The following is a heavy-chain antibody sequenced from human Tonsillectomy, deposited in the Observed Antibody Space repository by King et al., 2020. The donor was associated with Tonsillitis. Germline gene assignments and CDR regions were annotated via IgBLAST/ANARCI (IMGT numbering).Heavy chain of an antibody. V-gene: IGHV2-5*01. D-gene: IGHD6-6*01. J-gene: IGHJ4*02. Sequence: ITLKESGPTLVKPTQTLTLTCTFSGFSLSTSGVGVGWIRQPPGKALEWLALIYWNDDKRYSPSLKSRLTITKDTSKNQVVLTMTNMDPVDTATYYCAHSRSSIAAWYFDYWGQGTLVTVSS. CDR1: GFSLSTSGVG. CDR2: IYWNDDK. CDR3: AHSRSSIAAWYFDY.